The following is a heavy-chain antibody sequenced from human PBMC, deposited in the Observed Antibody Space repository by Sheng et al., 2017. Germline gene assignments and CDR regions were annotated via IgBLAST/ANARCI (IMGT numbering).Heavy chain of an antibody. V-gene: IGHV2-5*01. Sequence: QITLKESGPTLVKPTQTLTLTCTFSGFSLSTSGVGVGWIRQPPGKALEWLALIYWNDDKRYSPSLKSRLTITKDTSKNQVVLTMTNMDPVDTATYYCAHAVQHLAPFDYWGQGTLVTVSS. J-gene: IGHJ4*02. CDR3: AHAVQHLAPFDY. CDR2: IYWNDDK. CDR1: GFSLSTSGVG. D-gene: IGHD6-13*01.